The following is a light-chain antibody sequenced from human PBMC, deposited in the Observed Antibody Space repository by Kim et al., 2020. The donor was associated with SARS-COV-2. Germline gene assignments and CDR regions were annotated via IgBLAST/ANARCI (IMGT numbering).Light chain of an antibody. V-gene: IGLV1-40*01. CDR3: QSYDSSLSGWVV. CDR1: SSNIGAGYD. CDR2: GNS. Sequence: VTISCTGSSSNIGAGYDVHWYQQLPGTAPKLLSYGNSNRPSGVPDRFSRSKSGTSASLAITGLQAEDEADYYCQSYDSSLSGWVVFGGGTQLTVL. J-gene: IGLJ2*01.